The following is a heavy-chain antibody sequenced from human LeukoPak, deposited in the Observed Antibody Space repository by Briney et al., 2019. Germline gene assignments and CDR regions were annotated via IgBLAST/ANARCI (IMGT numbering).Heavy chain of an antibody. CDR2: ISVNNGNT. CDR1: GYTFTNYG. CDR3: ARQNYYDSSGYLFDY. D-gene: IGHD3-22*01. Sequence: ASVKVSCKASGYTFTNYGISWVRQAPGQGLEWMGWISVNNGNTKYAQNLQGRVTMTTDTSTTTAYLELSSLRSDDTAVYYCARQNYYDSSGYLFDYWGQGTLVTVSS. V-gene: IGHV1-18*01. J-gene: IGHJ4*02.